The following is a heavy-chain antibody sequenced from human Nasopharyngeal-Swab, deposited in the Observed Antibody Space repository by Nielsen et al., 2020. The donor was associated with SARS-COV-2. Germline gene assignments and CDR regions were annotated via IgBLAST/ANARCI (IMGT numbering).Heavy chain of an antibody. J-gene: IGHJ4*02. CDR1: GFTFSSYS. CDR2: ISSSSSYI. CDR3: ARAEPVAGTWGFDY. V-gene: IGHV3-21*01. Sequence: GESLKISCAASGFTFSSYSMNWVRQAPGKGLEWVSSISSSSSYIYYADSVKGRFTISRDNSKNSLYLQMNSLRAEDTAVYYCARAEPVAGTWGFDYWGQGTLVTVSS. D-gene: IGHD6-19*01.